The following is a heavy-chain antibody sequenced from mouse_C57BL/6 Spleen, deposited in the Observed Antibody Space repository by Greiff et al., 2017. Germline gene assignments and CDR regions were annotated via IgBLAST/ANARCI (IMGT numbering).Heavy chain of an antibody. CDR3: TRDGYPTYFDY. J-gene: IGHJ2*01. Sequence: EVQLVESGAGLVKPGASLKLSCTASGFTFSSYAMSWVRQTPGKRLEWVAYISIGGDYTYYADTVKGRFTISRDNARNTLYLQMSSLKSEDTAMYYCTRDGYPTYFDYWGQGTTLTVAS. D-gene: IGHD2-3*01. V-gene: IGHV5-9-1*02. CDR1: GFTFSSYA. CDR2: ISIGGDYT.